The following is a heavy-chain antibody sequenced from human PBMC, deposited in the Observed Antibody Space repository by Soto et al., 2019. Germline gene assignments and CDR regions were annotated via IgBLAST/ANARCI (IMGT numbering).Heavy chain of an antibody. CDR1: GFTFSNAW. CDR3: TTNNAPSCGSMSCYRPF. V-gene: IGHV3-15*01. J-gene: IGHJ4*02. D-gene: IGHD2-2*01. CDR2: IKSESDGGTT. Sequence: EVQLVDSGGGLVKPGGSLRLSCAASGFTFSNAWMTWVRQAPGKGLECVGRIKSESDGGTTDYAAPVNGRFTISRDDSKNTLYRQMDSLNAEDTGIYYCTTNNAPSCGSMSCYRPFWGQGTLVTVSS.